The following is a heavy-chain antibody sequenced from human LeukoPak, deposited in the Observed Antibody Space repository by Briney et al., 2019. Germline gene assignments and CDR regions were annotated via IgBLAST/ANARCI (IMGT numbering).Heavy chain of an antibody. CDR1: GGSFSNYF. D-gene: IGHD6-19*01. CDR2: INHSGST. J-gene: IGHJ4*02. Sequence: SETLSLTCVVYGGSFSNYFLTWIRQPPGKGLEWIGEINHSGSTNYNPSLKSRVTISVDTSKNQISLKLSSVTAADTAVYYCARIYAAGTDYWGQGTLVTVSS. CDR3: ARIYAAGTDY. V-gene: IGHV4-34*01.